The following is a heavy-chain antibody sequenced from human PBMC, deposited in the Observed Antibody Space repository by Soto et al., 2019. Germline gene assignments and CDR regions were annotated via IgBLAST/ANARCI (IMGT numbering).Heavy chain of an antibody. CDR3: ARVRVQSRGGYCTSTSCCWWFAP. Sequence: SETPSITSAGYSGYFSGYDCRSIRQRPGEALAGVGEINHSGSTYSNPSLKSPVAISVHTSKXQFSLKLSSVTAADTAVYYCARVRVQSRGGYCTSTSCCWWFAPWGQGTLVTVSS. D-gene: IGHD2-2*01. V-gene: IGHV4-34*01. J-gene: IGHJ5*02. CDR2: INHSGST. CDR1: SGYFSGYD.